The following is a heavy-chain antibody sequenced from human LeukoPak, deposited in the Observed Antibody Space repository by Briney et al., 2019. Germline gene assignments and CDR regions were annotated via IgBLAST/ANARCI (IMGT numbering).Heavy chain of an antibody. CDR1: GYTFTTYA. V-gene: IGHV1-2*02. D-gene: IGHD6-13*01. CDR3: ARADSSSWFDY. J-gene: IGHJ4*02. CDR2: MNSNTGGT. Sequence: GASVKVSCKASGYTFTTYAISWVRQAPGQGLECMGWMNSNTGGTNYAQKFQGRVTLTRDTSISTAYMELSRLTSDDTAVYYCARADSSSWFDYWGQGTLVTVSS.